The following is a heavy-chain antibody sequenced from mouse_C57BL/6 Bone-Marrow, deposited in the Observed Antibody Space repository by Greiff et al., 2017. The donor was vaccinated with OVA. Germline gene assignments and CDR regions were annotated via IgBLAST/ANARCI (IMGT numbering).Heavy chain of an antibody. Sequence: VQLQQPGAELVRPGSSVKLSCKASGYTFTSYWMHWVKQRPIQGLEWIGNIDPSDSETHYNQKFKDKATLTVDKSSSTAYMQLSSLTSEDSAVYYCARMYSKYYFDDWGQGTTLTVSS. CDR1: GYTFTSYW. V-gene: IGHV1-52*01. CDR3: ARMYSKYYFDD. J-gene: IGHJ2*01. D-gene: IGHD2-5*01. CDR2: IDPSDSET.